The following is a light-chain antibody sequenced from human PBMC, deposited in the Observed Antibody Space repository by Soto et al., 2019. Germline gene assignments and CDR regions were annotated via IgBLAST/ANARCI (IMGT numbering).Light chain of an antibody. CDR3: HQRYSWPHT. J-gene: IGKJ2*01. CDR1: QSVSTY. V-gene: IGKV3-11*01. Sequence: EIVLTQSPATLSLSAGERATLSCRASQSVSTYLGWYQEKPGQPPRLLISEASNRATGIPARFSGSGSGTDFTLTISSLEPEDFAVYFCHQRYSWPHTFGQGTKLEI. CDR2: EAS.